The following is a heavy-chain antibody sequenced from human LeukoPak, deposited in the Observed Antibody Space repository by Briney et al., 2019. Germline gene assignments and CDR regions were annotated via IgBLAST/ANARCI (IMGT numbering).Heavy chain of an antibody. V-gene: IGHV3-53*01. CDR1: GFTFSSYA. Sequence: GGSLRLSCAASGFTFSSYAMNWVRQAPGKGLEWVSVLYSGGNTYYADSVKGRFTISRDNSKNTLYLQMNSLRVDDTAVYYCARGWVAAEYWGQGTLVTVSS. J-gene: IGHJ4*02. D-gene: IGHD6-13*01. CDR2: LYSGGNT. CDR3: ARGWVAAEY.